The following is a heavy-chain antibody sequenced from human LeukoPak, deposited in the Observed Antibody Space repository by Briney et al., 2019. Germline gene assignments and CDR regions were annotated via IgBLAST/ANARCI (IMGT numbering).Heavy chain of an antibody. V-gene: IGHV4-59*01. CDR3: ARGGYSFDY. Sequence: SETLSLTCTVSGGSISSYYWSGIRRPPGKGLEWIGYIYYSGSTNYNPSLKSRVTISVDTSKNQFSLKLSSVTAADTAVYYCARGGYSFDYWGQGTLVTVSS. CDR2: IYYSGST. J-gene: IGHJ4*02. CDR1: GGSISSYY. D-gene: IGHD5-18*01.